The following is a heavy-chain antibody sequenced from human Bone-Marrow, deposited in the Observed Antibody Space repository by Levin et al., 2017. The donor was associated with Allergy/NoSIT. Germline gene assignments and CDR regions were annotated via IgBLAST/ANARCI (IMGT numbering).Heavy chain of an antibody. CDR3: ARGWFGELLSH. J-gene: IGHJ4*02. CDR1: GFTVSSNY. CDR2: IYSGGST. Sequence: GESLKISCAASGFTVSSNYMSWVRQAPGKGPEWVSVIYSGGSTYYAASVTGRFTISRDNSKNTLYLQMNSLRAEDTAVYYCARGWFGELLSHWGQGTLVTVSS. V-gene: IGHV3-53*01. D-gene: IGHD3-10*01.